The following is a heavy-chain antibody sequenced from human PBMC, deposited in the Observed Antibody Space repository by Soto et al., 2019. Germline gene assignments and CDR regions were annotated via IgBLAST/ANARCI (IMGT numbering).Heavy chain of an antibody. CDR3: ARVMRYCSSTSCYVYYYYMDV. CDR1: GFTFSSYW. Sequence: GGSLRLSCAASGFTFSSYWMSWVRQAPGKGLEWVANIKQDGSEKYYVDSVKGRFTISRDNAKNSLYLQMNSLRAEDTAVYYCARVMRYCSSTSCYVYYYYMDVWGKGTTVTVSS. CDR2: IKQDGSEK. J-gene: IGHJ6*03. D-gene: IGHD2-2*01. V-gene: IGHV3-7*01.